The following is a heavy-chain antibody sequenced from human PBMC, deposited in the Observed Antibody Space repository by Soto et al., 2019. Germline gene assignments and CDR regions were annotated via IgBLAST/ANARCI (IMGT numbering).Heavy chain of an antibody. CDR1: GDSISSDYYH. D-gene: IGHD6-6*01. V-gene: IGHV4-61*01. CDR3: ASARAARPGWKYYYYYMDV. CDR2: IYYSGSI. Sequence: PSETLSLTCTVSGDSISSDYYHWTWIRQSPGKGLEWIGYIYYSGSINYNPSLKSRVTISVDTSKNQFSLKLSSVTAADTAVYYCASARAARPGWKYYYYYMDVWGKGTTVTVSS. J-gene: IGHJ6*03.